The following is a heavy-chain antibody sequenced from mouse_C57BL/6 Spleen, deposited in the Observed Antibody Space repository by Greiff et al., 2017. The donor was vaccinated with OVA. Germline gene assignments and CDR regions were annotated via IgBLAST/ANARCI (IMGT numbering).Heavy chain of an antibody. CDR2: IYPSDSET. V-gene: IGHV1-61*01. D-gene: IGHD1-1*01. CDR3: ARGGYGSSYYYAMDY. CDR1: GYTFTSYW. Sequence: QVQLQQPGAELVRPGSSVKLSCKASGYTFTSYWMDWVKQRPGQGLEWIGNIYPSDSETHYNQKFKDKATLTVDTSSSTAYMQLSSLTSEDSAVYDCARGGYGSSYYYAMDYWGQGTSVTVSS. J-gene: IGHJ4*01.